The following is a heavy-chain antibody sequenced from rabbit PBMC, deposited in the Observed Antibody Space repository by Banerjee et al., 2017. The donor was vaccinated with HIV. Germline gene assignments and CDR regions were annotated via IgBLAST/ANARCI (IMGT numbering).Heavy chain of an antibody. J-gene: IGHJ6*01. D-gene: IGHD2-1*01. CDR1: GFSFSNKYV. CDR2: IYTGSGTT. CDR3: ARDERYGGTSFSGMDL. V-gene: IGHV1S40*01. Sequence: QSLEESGGGLVQPEGSLTLTCTASGFSFSNKYVMCWVRQAPGKGLEWIACIYTGSGTTYYASWAKGRFTISKTSSTTVTLQMTSLTAADTATYFCARDERYGGTSFSGMDLWGQGTLVTVS.